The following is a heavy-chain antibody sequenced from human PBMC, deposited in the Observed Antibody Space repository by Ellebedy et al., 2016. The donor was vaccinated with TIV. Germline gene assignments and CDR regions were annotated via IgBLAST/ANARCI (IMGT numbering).Heavy chain of an antibody. CDR3: ARETVGTARLFDY. CDR1: GDSISSYY. V-gene: IGHV4-59*12. Sequence: MPSETLSLTCTVSGDSISSYYWSWIRQPPGKGLEWIGFIYYSGSTNYNPSLKSRVTMSLDTSKNQSSLRLTSVTAADTAAYYCARETVGTARLFDYWGQGILVTVSS. D-gene: IGHD4-23*01. J-gene: IGHJ4*02. CDR2: IYYSGST.